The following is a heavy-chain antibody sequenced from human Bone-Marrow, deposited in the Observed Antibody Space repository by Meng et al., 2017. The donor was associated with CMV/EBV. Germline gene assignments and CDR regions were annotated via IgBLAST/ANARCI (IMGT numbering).Heavy chain of an antibody. J-gene: IGHJ4*02. CDR2: INPNSGGT. CDR1: GYTFTGYY. Sequence: ASVKVSCKASGYTFTGYYMHWVRQAPGQGLEWMGWINPNSGGTNYAKKFQGRVTMTRDTSISTAYMELSRLRSDDTAVYYCARGDEWELLYYFDYWGQGTLVTVSS. D-gene: IGHD1-26*01. V-gene: IGHV1-2*02. CDR3: ARGDEWELLYYFDY.